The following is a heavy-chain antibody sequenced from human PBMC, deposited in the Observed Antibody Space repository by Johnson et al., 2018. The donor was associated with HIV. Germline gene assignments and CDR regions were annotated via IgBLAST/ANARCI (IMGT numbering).Heavy chain of an antibody. V-gene: IGHV3-7*01. CDR1: GFTFSSYD. J-gene: IGHJ3*02. Sequence: VQLVESGGGLVKPGGSLRLSCAASGFTFSSYDMHWVRQATGKGLEWVANIKQDGSEKYYVDSVKGRFTISRDNAKNSLYLQMNSLRAEDTAVYYCAKGRWEATTYDDAFDIWGQGTMVTVSS. CDR3: AKGRWEATTYDDAFDI. CDR2: IKQDGSEK. D-gene: IGHD1-26*01.